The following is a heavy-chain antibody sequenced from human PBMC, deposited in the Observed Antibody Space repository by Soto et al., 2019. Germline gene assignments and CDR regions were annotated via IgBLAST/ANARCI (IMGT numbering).Heavy chain of an antibody. J-gene: IGHJ4*02. Sequence: SETLSLTCTVSGGSISSYYWSWIRQPPGKGLEWIGYIYYSGSTNYNPSLKSRVTISVDTSKNQFSLKLSSVTAADTAVYYCARGIDYWGQGTLVTVSS. V-gene: IGHV4-59*01. D-gene: IGHD3-10*01. CDR3: ARGIDY. CDR1: GGSISSYY. CDR2: IYYSGST.